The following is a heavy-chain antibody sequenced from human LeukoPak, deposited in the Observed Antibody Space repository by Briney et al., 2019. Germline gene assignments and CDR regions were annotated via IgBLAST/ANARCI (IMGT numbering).Heavy chain of an antibody. D-gene: IGHD3-22*01. CDR2: INPNTGGT. V-gene: IGHV1-2*02. J-gene: IGHJ3*02. Sequence: ASVKVSCKASGYTFTSYYMHWVRQAPGQGLEWMGWINPNTGGTNYAQKFQGRVTMTRDTSISTAYMELSRLRSDDTAVYYCAGYFSGYSVGLDAFDIWGQGTTVTVSS. CDR1: GYTFTSYY. CDR3: AGYFSGYSVGLDAFDI.